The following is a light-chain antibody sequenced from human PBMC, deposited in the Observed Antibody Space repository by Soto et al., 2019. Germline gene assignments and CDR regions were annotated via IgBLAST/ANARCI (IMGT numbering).Light chain of an antibody. CDR1: QSVSNHY. CDR2: GAS. J-gene: IGKJ4*01. CDR3: QQYGTSPPLT. Sequence: EIVLMQSPGTLSLSPGERPTLSCRASQSVSNHYVAWYQQKPGQAPRLLIAGASSRATGIPDRFSGSGSGTDFTLTISRLEPEDFAVYYCQQYGTSPPLTFGGGNKVDIK. V-gene: IGKV3-20*01.